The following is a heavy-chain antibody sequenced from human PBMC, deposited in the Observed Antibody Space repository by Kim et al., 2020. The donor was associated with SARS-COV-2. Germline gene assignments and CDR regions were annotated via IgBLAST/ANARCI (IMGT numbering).Heavy chain of an antibody. CDR1: GGSISSYY. CDR2: IYTSGST. V-gene: IGHV4-4*07. CDR3: ARAYCTNGVCSVDY. D-gene: IGHD2-8*01. J-gene: IGHJ4*02. Sequence: SETLSLTCTVSGGSISSYYWSWIRQPAGKGLEWIGRIYTSGSTNYNPSLKSRVTMSVDTSKNQFSLKLSSVTAADTAVYYCARAYCTNGVCSVDYWGQGTLVTVSS.